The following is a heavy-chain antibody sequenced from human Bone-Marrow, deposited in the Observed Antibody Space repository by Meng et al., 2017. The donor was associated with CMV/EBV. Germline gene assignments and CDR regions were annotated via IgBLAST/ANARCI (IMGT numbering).Heavy chain of an antibody. CDR1: GFTFDDYA. CDR3: ARMTTVKGGDYFDY. Sequence: SLKISCAASGFTFDDYAMHWVRQAPGKGLEWVSGISWNSGSIGYADSVKGRFTISRDNAKNSLYLQMNSLRAEDTALYYCARMTTVKGGDYFDYWGQGTLVTVSS. D-gene: IGHD4-11*01. V-gene: IGHV3-9*01. CDR2: ISWNSGSI. J-gene: IGHJ4*02.